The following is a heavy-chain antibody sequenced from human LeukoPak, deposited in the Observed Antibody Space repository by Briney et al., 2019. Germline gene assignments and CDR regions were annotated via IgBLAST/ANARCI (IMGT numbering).Heavy chain of an antibody. J-gene: IGHJ4*02. CDR3: AKVGAAAGSGYY. V-gene: IGHV3-23*01. CDR1: GFTFSSYG. Sequence: PGGTLRLSCAASGFTFSSYGMSWVRQAPGKGLEWVSAISGSGGSTYYADSVKGRFTISRDNSKNTLYLQMNSLRAEDTAVYYCAKVGAAAGSGYYWGQGTLVTVSS. CDR2: ISGSGGST. D-gene: IGHD6-13*01.